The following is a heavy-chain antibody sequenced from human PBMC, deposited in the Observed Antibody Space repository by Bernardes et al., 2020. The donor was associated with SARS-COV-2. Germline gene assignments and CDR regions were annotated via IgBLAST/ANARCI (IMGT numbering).Heavy chain of an antibody. CDR3: AKDSSYSGSSPRPLDACDI. Sequence: GGSLRLSCAASGFTFSSYAMSWVRQAPGKGLEWVSVISGSGGSTYYADSVKGRFTISRDNSKNTLYLQMNSLRAEDTAVYYCAKDSSYSGSSPRPLDACDIWGQGTMVTVSS. D-gene: IGHD1-26*01. J-gene: IGHJ3*02. CDR2: ISGSGGST. CDR1: GFTFSSYA. V-gene: IGHV3-23*01.